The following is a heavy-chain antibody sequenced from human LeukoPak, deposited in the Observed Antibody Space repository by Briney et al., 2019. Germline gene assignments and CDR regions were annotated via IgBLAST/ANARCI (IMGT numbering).Heavy chain of an antibody. CDR1: GGSISRSSYY. J-gene: IGHJ4*02. CDR2: IYYSGTT. D-gene: IGHD4-17*01. V-gene: IGHV4-39*01. Sequence: PSETLSLTCTVSGGSISRSSYYWGWIRQPPGKGLEWIGIIYYSGTTYYSPSLKSRVTISIDTPENQFSLKLSSVTAADTAVYYCARRRTAPVYYFDSWGQGTLVTVSS. CDR3: ARRRTAPVYYFDS.